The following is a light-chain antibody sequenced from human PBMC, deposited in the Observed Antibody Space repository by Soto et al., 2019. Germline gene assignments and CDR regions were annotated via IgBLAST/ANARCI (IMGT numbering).Light chain of an antibody. Sequence: DIQMTQSPSSLSASVGDRFTITWRTSQSVSGYLNWYQQEPGKAPKLLIYAASSLQSGVPSRFSGSGSGTDFSLTISSLQPEDFATYYCQQTYTSPRTFGQGTKVDI. CDR3: QQTYTSPRT. CDR1: QSVSGY. J-gene: IGKJ1*01. V-gene: IGKV1-39*01. CDR2: AAS.